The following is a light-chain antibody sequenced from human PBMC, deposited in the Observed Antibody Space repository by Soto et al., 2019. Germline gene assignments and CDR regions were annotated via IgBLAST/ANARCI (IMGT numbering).Light chain of an antibody. Sequence: EIVLTQSPGTLSLSPGDRATLSCSASQTVSSNFLAWYQQRPAQAPRLLIHGASTRATGITDRFSGSVSGTDFTLTIRSLEPEDFAVYFCQQRSSWPPITFGQGTRLEIK. CDR1: QTVSSNF. J-gene: IGKJ5*01. CDR2: GAS. CDR3: QQRSSWPPIT. V-gene: IGKV3D-20*02.